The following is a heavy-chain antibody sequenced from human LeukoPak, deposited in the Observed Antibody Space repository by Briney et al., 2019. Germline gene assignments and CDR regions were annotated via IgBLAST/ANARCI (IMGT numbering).Heavy chain of an antibody. Sequence: ASVKVSCKASGYTFTSYYMHWVRQAPGQGLEWMGIINPSGGSTSYAQKFQGRVTMTRDTSTSTVYMELSSLRSEDTAVYYCARNPNARLNYYDSSIGAFDIWGQGTMVTVSS. CDR1: GYTFTSYY. J-gene: IGHJ3*02. V-gene: IGHV1-46*01. D-gene: IGHD3-22*01. CDR2: INPSGGST. CDR3: ARNPNARLNYYDSSIGAFDI.